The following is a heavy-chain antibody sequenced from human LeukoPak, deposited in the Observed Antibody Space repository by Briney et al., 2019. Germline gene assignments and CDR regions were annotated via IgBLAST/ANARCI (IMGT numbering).Heavy chain of an antibody. V-gene: IGHV3-43*01. CDR3: VKDISYESSGSVFEY. CDR2: INWHGTT. CDR1: GFTFEDYS. J-gene: IGHJ4*02. Sequence: WGSLRLSCAASGFTFEDYSMHWVRQAPGKTLEWVSLINWHGTTYYTDSVKGRFTISRDNSKNSLYLQMDTLRREDTAFYYCVKDISYESSGSVFEYWGQGALVTVPS. D-gene: IGHD3-22*01.